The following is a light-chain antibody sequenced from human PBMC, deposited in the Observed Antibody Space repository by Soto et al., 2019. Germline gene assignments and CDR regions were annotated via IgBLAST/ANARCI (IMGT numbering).Light chain of an antibody. CDR1: QSLLHTNGYNY. J-gene: IGKJ3*01. V-gene: IGKV2-28*01. Sequence: EIVMTQSPISLPVTAGEPASISCRSSQSLLHTNGYNYLDWYLQKPGQSPQLLIYLGSNRASEDPDRFCGSGSGTYFTLKISRVEPEDVAVYYCMRARQTPPFTFGPGTRVDIK. CDR2: LGS. CDR3: MRARQTPPFT.